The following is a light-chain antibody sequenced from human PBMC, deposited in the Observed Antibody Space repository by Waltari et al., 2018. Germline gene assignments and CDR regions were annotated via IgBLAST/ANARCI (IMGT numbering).Light chain of an antibody. CDR2: KAS. CDR3: QQYNSDSPYT. J-gene: IGKJ2*01. CDR1: HSISIW. V-gene: IGKV1-5*03. Sequence: DIQMTQSPSTLSASVGDRVTITCRASHSISIWLAWYQQKPGKAPNLLIHKASSLGSGVPSRFSGSGSGTEFTLTISSLQPDDFATYYCQQYNSDSPYTFGQGTKLEIK.